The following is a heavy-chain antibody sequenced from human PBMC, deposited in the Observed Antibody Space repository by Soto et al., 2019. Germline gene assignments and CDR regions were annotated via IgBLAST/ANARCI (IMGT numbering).Heavy chain of an antibody. CDR3: ARDGVPIAGRSGYFDY. CDR1: GYIFTNYY. V-gene: IGHV1-46*01. J-gene: IGHJ4*02. Sequence: QVQLVQSGAEVKPPGASVNVSCKASGYIFTNYYIHWVRQTPGQGPEWIGEINPSRGITTYSQRFQGRVYMTRDTSTTTVYMEWSSMRYEDTATYSCARDGVPIAGRSGYFDYWGPGTEVTVSS. CDR2: INPSRGIT. D-gene: IGHD1-26*01.